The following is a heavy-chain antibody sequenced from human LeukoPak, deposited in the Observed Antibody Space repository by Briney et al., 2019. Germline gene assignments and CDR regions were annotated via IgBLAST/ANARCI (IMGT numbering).Heavy chain of an antibody. CDR2: ISAYNGNT. J-gene: IGHJ6*02. Sequence: EASVKVSCKASGGTFSSYAISWVRQAPGQGLEWMGWISAYNGNTNYAQKLQGRVTMTTDTSASTAYMELRSLRSDDTAVYYCARDVSSYYGMDVWGQGTTVTVSS. CDR1: GGTFSSYA. CDR3: ARDVSSYYGMDV. D-gene: IGHD2-2*01. V-gene: IGHV1-18*01.